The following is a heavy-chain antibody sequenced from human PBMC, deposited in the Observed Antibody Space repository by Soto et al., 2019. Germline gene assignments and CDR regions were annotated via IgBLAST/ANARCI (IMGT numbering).Heavy chain of an antibody. CDR3: ARSPPQLEATDGFEI. J-gene: IGHJ3*02. D-gene: IGHD6-13*01. CDR1: GGSISSSSYY. Sequence: QLQLQESGPGLVKPSETLSLTCTVSGGSISSSSYYWGWIRQPPGKGLEWIGSIYYSGSTYYNACLKRPGTRSVDTSKNQFPLKLNSATAAATAVHYGARSPPQLEATDGFEIWGQGTMVTVSS. CDR2: IYYSGST. V-gene: IGHV4-39*01.